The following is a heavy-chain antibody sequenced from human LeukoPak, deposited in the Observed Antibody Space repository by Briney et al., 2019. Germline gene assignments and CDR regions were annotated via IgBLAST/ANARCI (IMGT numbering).Heavy chain of an antibody. D-gene: IGHD4-11*01. Sequence: PGGSLRLSCAASGFTFSSYAMSWVRQAPGKGLEWVSVISGSGGSTYYADSVKGRFTISRDNSKNTLYLQMNSLRAEDTAVYYCAKESLRYSNSAMYFDYWGQGTLVTVSS. V-gene: IGHV3-23*01. J-gene: IGHJ4*02. CDR1: GFTFSSYA. CDR2: ISGSGGST. CDR3: AKESLRYSNSAMYFDY.